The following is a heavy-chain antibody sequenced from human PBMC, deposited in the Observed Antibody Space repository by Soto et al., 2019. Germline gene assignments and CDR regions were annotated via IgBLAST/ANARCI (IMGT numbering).Heavy chain of an antibody. V-gene: IGHV5-51*01. CDR3: ARHPPGRYDILTGYRNYYYYYGMDV. D-gene: IGHD3-9*01. J-gene: IGHJ6*02. CDR1: GYKVPTWHNFTSYW. CDR2: IYPGDSYT. Sequence: GESLKISCMGSGYKVPTWHNFTSYWIAWVRQMPGEGLEWMGIIYPGDSYTNYSPSFQGHVTISADKSISTAYLQWSSLKASDTAMYYCARHPPGRYDILTGYRNYYYYYGMDVWGQGTTVTVSS.